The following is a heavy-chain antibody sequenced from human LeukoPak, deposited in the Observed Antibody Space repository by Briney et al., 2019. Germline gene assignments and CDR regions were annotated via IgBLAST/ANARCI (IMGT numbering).Heavy chain of an antibody. V-gene: IGHV4-34*01. CDR2: INHSGST. CDR1: GGSFSGYY. D-gene: IGHD6-19*01. J-gene: IGHJ6*02. CDR3: ARELQTWWLVPGYYYGMDV. Sequence: SETLSLTCAVYGGSFSGYYWSWIRQPPGKGLEWIGEINHSGSTNYNPSLKSRVTISVDTSKNQFSLKLSSVTAADTAVYYCARELQTWWLVPGYYYGMDVWGQGTTVTVSS.